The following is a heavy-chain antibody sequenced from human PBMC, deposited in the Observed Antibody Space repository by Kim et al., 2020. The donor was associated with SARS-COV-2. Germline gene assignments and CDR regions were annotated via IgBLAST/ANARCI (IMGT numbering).Heavy chain of an antibody. CDR1: GFSFSDYY. CDR3: ARMGAP. V-gene: IGHV3-11*06. J-gene: IGHJ4*02. Sequence: GGSLRLSCAASGFSFSDYYMSWMRQAPGNGLEWVSYITRGSTYRDYAVSVKGRFTISRDDAQNSLYLQMNSLRADDTAVYYCARMGAPWGQGTLVTVSS. CDR2: ITRGSTYR.